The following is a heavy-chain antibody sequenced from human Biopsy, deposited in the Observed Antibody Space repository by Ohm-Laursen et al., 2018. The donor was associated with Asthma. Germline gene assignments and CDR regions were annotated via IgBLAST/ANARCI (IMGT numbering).Heavy chain of an antibody. CDR3: ARDREVYGSGIGALYYYYYYGMDV. V-gene: IGHV3-11*01. J-gene: IGHJ6*02. CDR1: GFTFSVYY. Sequence: SLSLSCAAAGFTFSVYYMSWIRQAPGKGLEWVSYISSSGSSIYYADSVKGRFTISRDNAKNSLYLQMNSLRAEDTAVYYCARDREVYGSGIGALYYYYYYGMDVWGQGTTVTVSS. D-gene: IGHD3-10*01. CDR2: ISSSGSSI.